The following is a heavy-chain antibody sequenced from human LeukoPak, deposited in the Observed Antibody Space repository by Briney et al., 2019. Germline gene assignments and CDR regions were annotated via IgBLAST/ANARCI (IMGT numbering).Heavy chain of an antibody. V-gene: IGHV1-18*01. D-gene: IGHD2-8*01. CDR3: ARDPCANGVCYFDF. J-gene: IGHJ4*02. CDR2: ISAYNGNT. Sequence: ASVKVSCKASGYTFSNCGISWVRQAPGQGLEWMGWISAYNGNTNYAQKLQGRVTMTTDTSTSTAYMELRSLRSDDTAVYYCARDPCANGVCYFDFWGQGTLVTVSS. CDR1: GYTFSNCG.